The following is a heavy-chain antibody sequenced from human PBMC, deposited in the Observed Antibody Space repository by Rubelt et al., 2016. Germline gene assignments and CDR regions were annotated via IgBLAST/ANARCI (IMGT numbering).Heavy chain of an antibody. V-gene: IGHV1-2*02. J-gene: IGHJ4*02. CDR3: ARDQIEVRPGFDQ. D-gene: IGHD6-6*01. Sequence: GQLVQSGSELKKPGASVKVSCKASGYTFTTYPMNWVRQAPGQGLEWMGWFNPNSGGTEYAQNFQGRVTMTRDTSISTAYMELSRLRSDDTAVYYCARDQIEVRPGFDQWGQGTLVTVSS. CDR2: FNPNSGGT. CDR1: GYTFTTYP.